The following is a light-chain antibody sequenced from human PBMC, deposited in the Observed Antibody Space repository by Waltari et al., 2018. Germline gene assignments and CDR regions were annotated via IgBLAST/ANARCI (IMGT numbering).Light chain of an antibody. CDR2: DAS. J-gene: IGKJ1*01. CDR1: QSISRF. V-gene: IGKV3-20*01. CDR3: QKYGSLPAT. Sequence: EIMLTQSPGTLSLSPGERATLSCRASQSISRFLAWYQQKPGQAPRLLIYDASTRATGIPDRFSGSGYGTDFRLTINRLEPEDIAVYYCQKYGSLPATFGQGTKVEIK.